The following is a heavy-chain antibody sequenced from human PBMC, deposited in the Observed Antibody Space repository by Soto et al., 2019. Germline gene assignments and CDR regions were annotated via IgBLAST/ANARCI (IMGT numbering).Heavy chain of an antibody. D-gene: IGHD3-10*01. CDR1: GGYISRGGYY. Sequence: QVQLQESVPGLVKPSQPLSLPCTVAGGYISRGGYYWRWIRQHPGNGLEWIGYIYYSGSTYYNPSLKSQVTISVDTSKNQFSLKLSSVTAADTAVYYCARDAPDDMVRGGWFDPWGQGTLVTVSS. CDR2: IYYSGST. CDR3: ARDAPDDMVRGGWFDP. J-gene: IGHJ5*02. V-gene: IGHV4-31*01.